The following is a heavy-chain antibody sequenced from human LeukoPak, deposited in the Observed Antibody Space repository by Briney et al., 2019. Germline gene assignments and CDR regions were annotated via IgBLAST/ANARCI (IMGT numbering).Heavy chain of an antibody. CDR1: GFTFSSYW. CDR3: ARGPPSRDGYRTVGFDP. D-gene: IGHD5-24*01. J-gene: IGHJ5*02. CDR2: IYSGGST. Sequence: GGSLRLSCAASGFTFSSYWMSWVRQAPGKGLEWVSVIYSGGSTYYADSVKGRFTISRDISKNILYLQMNSLRAEDTAVYYCARGPPSRDGYRTVGFDPWGQGTLVTVSS. V-gene: IGHV3-66*01.